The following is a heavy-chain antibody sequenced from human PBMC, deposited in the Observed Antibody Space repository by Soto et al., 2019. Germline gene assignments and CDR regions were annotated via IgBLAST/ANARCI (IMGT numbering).Heavy chain of an antibody. Sequence: GGSLRLSCAASGFTFSSYSMNWVRQAPGKGLEWVSSISSSSSYIYYPDSVKGRFTISSENAKNSLYLQMNSLRAEDTAVYYCARVSWVSYDILTGYWDYWGQGTLVTVSS. V-gene: IGHV3-21*01. CDR1: GFTFSSYS. CDR2: ISSSSSYI. CDR3: ARVSWVSYDILTGYWDY. D-gene: IGHD3-9*01. J-gene: IGHJ4*02.